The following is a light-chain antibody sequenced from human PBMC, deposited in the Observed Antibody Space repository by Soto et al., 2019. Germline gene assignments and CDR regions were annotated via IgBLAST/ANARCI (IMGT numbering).Light chain of an antibody. J-gene: IGLJ2*01. CDR1: SSDVGGYSY. Sequence: QSALTQPASVSGSPGQSITISCTGTSSDVGGYSYVSWYQQHPDKAPKLLIFDVSNRPSGVSDRFSGSKSGNTASLTIAGVQAEDEADYYCSSYASSSSTLVGGGTKLTVL. CDR2: DVS. CDR3: SSYASSSSTL. V-gene: IGLV2-14*03.